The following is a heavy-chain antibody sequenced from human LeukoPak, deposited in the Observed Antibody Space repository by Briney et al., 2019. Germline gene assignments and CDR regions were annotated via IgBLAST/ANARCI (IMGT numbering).Heavy chain of an antibody. CDR2: ISGSSSYI. CDR1: GFTFSSYS. CDR3: AIASAYYDSSGSGQTGPEYFQH. D-gene: IGHD3-22*01. Sequence: GGSLRLSCAASGFTFSSYSMNWVRQAPGKGLEWVSSISGSSSYIYYADSVKGRFTISRDNAKNSLYLQMNSLRAEDTAVYYCAIASAYYDSSGSGQTGPEYFQHWGQGTLVTVSS. J-gene: IGHJ1*01. V-gene: IGHV3-21*01.